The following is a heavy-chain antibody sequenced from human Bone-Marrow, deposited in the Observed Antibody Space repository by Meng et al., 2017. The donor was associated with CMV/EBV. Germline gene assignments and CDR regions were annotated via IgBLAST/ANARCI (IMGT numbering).Heavy chain of an antibody. V-gene: IGHV1-69*10. D-gene: IGHD3-22*01. CDR3: AREDYYDSTGFSPGRFDP. CDR1: GGTFSSYA. Sequence: SVKVSCKASGGTFSSYAISWVRQAPGQGLEWMGGIIPILGIANYAQKFQGRVTITADKSTSTAYMELSSLRSEDTAVYYFAREDYYDSTGFSPGRFDPWGQGTLVTVYS. J-gene: IGHJ5*02. CDR2: IIPILGIA.